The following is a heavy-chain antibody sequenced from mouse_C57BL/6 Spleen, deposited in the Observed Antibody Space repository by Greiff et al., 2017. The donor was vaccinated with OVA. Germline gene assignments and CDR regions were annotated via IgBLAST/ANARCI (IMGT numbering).Heavy chain of an antibody. D-gene: IGHD2-4*01. CDR1: GFSLTSYG. V-gene: IGHV2-2*01. Sequence: VKLQESGPGLVQPSQSLSITCTVSGFSLTSYGVHWVRQSPGKGLEWLGVIWSGGSTDYNAAFISRLSISKDTSKSQVFFKMNSLQADDTAIYYCARFYYDYLYAMDDWGQGTSVTVSS. CDR2: IWSGGST. CDR3: ARFYYDYLYAMDD. J-gene: IGHJ4*01.